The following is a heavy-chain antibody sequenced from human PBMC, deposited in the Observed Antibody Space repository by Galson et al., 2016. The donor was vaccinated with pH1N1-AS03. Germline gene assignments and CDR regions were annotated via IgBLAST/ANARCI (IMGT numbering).Heavy chain of an antibody. CDR3: AKDMVGRVAERGVIPRAPFDL. CDR2: ISFDGSED. Sequence: SLRLSCAASGFTFTTYGMHWVRQAPGKGLEWLAVISFDGSEDDYADSVRGRFSISRDNFKKTVHLQLSGLRPEDTALYYCAKDMVGRVAERGVIPRAPFDLWGRGTLVTVAS. V-gene: IGHV3-30*18. D-gene: IGHD3-10*01. J-gene: IGHJ4*02. CDR1: GFTFTTYG.